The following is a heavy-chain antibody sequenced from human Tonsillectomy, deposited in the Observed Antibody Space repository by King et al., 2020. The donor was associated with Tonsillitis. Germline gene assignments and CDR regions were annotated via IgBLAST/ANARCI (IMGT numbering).Heavy chain of an antibody. Sequence: DVQLVESGGGLVQPGRSLRLSCAASRFTFDDYAMHWVRQAPGKGLEWVSGIRWNRGSLAVADSVKGRFTISRDNAKNSLYLQMNSRRAEGTALYYCAKDYHSSGWEDAFDVWGQGTMVIVSS. CDR2: IRWNRGSL. D-gene: IGHD6-19*01. CDR1: RFTFDDYA. J-gene: IGHJ3*01. V-gene: IGHV3-9*01. CDR3: AKDYHSSGWEDAFDV.